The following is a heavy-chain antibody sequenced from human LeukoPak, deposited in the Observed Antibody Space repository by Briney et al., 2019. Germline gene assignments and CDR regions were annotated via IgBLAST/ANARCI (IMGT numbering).Heavy chain of an antibody. D-gene: IGHD4/OR15-4a*01. CDR3: ARGPYGGLFDY. CDR1: GYTFTGYY. Sequence: ASVKVSCKASGYTFTGYYIHWVRQAPGQGLEWMGRIIPIFGTANYAQKFQGRVTITTDESTSTAYMELSSLRSEDTAVYYCARGPYGGLFDYWGQGTLVTVSS. J-gene: IGHJ4*02. V-gene: IGHV1-69*05. CDR2: IIPIFGTA.